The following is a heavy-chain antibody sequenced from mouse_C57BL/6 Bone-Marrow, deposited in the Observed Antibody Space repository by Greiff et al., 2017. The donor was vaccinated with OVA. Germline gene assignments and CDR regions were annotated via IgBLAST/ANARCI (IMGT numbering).Heavy chain of an antibody. CDR2: IYPGDGDT. J-gene: IGHJ2*01. Sequence: QVQLQQSGPELVKPGASVKISCKASGYAFSSSWMNWVKQRPGKGLEWIGRIYPGDGDTNYNGKFKGKATLTADKSSSTAYMQLSSLTSEDSAVYCCARRDYYGSSYDYFDYWGQGTTLTVSS. CDR3: ARRDYYGSSYDYFDY. V-gene: IGHV1-82*01. CDR1: GYAFSSSW. D-gene: IGHD1-1*01.